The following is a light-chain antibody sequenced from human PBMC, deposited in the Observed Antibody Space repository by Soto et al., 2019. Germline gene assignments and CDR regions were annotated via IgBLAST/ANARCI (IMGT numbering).Light chain of an antibody. CDR3: SSYTSSSIYVV. CDR1: SSDVGGYNY. J-gene: IGLJ2*01. CDR2: EVS. Sequence: QSALTQPASVSGSPGQSITISCTGTSSDVGGYNYVSWYQQHPGKAPKLMIYEVSNRPSGVSNRFSGSKSGNTASLTISGVQAEDEADYYFSSYTSSSIYVVFGGGTKLTVL. V-gene: IGLV2-14*01.